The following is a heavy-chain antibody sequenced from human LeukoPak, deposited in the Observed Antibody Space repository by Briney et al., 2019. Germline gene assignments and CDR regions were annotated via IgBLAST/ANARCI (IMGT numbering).Heavy chain of an antibody. V-gene: IGHV3-23*01. CDR3: AKWRTYYYGSGAEFDY. D-gene: IGHD3-10*01. Sequence: GGSLRLSCAASGFTFSSYSMNWVRQAPGKGLEWVSGISGSGGSTNYADSVKGRFTISRDNSKNTLYLQMNSLRAEDTALYYCAKWRTYYYGSGAEFDYWGQGTLVTVSS. J-gene: IGHJ4*02. CDR1: GFTFSSYS. CDR2: ISGSGGST.